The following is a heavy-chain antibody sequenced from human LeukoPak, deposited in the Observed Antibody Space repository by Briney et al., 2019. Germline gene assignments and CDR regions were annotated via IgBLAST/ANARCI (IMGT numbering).Heavy chain of an antibody. Sequence: PGGSLRLSCAASGFTFSDYNMNWIRQAPGKGLEWISYIISSGSATYYADSVKGRFTISRDNAKNSLYLQMNSLRVGDTAVYYCARDGDTTSKVDYWGQGTLVTVSS. CDR1: GFTFSDYN. D-gene: IGHD5-18*01. CDR2: IISSGSAT. V-gene: IGHV3-11*01. J-gene: IGHJ4*02. CDR3: ARDGDTTSKVDY.